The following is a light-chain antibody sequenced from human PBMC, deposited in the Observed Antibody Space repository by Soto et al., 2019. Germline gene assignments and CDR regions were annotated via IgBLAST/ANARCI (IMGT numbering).Light chain of an antibody. V-gene: IGLV2-14*01. J-gene: IGLJ2*01. CDR2: DVS. CDR1: SSDVGGYNY. Sequence: QSALTQPASVSGSPGQSITISCTGTSSDVGGYNYVSWYQQHPGKAPKLMIYDVSNRPSGVSNSFSGSKSGNTASLTIAGLQAEDEADYYRRAYTKSSTVFGGGTKLTVL. CDR3: RAYTKSSTV.